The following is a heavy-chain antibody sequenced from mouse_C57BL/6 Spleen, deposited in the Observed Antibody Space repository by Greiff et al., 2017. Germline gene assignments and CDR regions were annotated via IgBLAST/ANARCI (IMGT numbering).Heavy chain of an antibody. CDR1: GYTFTSYW. D-gene: IGHD3-3*01. J-gene: IGHJ2*01. CDR3: AREGREDFDY. CDR2: IHPNSGST. V-gene: IGHV1-64*01. Sequence: QVQLKQPGAELVKPGASVKLSCKASGYTFTSYWMHWVKQRPGQGLEWIGMIHPNSGSTNYNEKFKSKATLTVDKSSSTAYMQLSSLTSEDSAVYYCAREGREDFDYWGQGTTLTVSS.